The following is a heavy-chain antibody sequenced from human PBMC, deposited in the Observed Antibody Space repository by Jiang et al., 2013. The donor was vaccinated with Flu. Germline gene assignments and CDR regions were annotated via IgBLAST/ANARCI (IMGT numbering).Heavy chain of an antibody. Sequence: PGLVKPSQTLSLTCTVSGGSISSGDYYWSWIRQPPGKGLEWIGYIYYSGSTYYNPSLKSRVTISVDTSKNQFSLKLSSVTAADTAVYYCAREIVRLEGDYFDYWGQGTLVTVSS. CDR3: AREIVRLEGDYFDY. J-gene: IGHJ4*02. V-gene: IGHV4-30-4*01. CDR1: GGSISSGDYY. CDR2: IYYSGST. D-gene: IGHD3-22*01.